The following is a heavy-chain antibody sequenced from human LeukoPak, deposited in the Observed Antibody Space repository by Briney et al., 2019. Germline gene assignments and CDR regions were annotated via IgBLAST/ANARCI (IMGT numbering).Heavy chain of an antibody. CDR2: FYAGGGT. V-gene: IGHV4-61*02. J-gene: IGHJ4*02. CDR3: ARVNGGSGSIDY. CDR1: GGSISSGGSY. D-gene: IGHD3-10*01. Sequence: TSETLSLTCTVSGGSISSGGSYWSWIRQPAGKGLEWIGRFYAGGGTNYNPSLQSRVTISVDTSKNQFSLKLSSVTAADTAVYYCARVNGGSGSIDYWGQGTLVTVSS.